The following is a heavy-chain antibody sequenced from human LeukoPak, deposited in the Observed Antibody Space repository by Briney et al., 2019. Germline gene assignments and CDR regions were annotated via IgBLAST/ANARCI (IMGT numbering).Heavy chain of an antibody. J-gene: IGHJ4*02. Sequence: GGSLRLSCAASGFTFSGHEMNWVHQTPGKGLEWLSYISTTGSTIYYADSVKGRFTISRDNAKNSLYLQMNSLRAEDTAIYYCARADPYGDSTPDYWGQGTPVTVSS. CDR3: ARADPYGDSTPDY. CDR2: ISTTGSTI. V-gene: IGHV3-48*03. CDR1: GFTFSGHE. D-gene: IGHD4-17*01.